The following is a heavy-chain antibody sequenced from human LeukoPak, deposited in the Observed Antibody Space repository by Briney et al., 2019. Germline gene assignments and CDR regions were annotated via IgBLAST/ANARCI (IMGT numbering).Heavy chain of an antibody. Sequence: SETLSLTCTVSGGSISNYYWSWIQQPPGKGLEWIGFISYSGSTNYNSTLRSRVTMSVDTSKNQLSLKLSSMTAADTAVYYCARGYCSGGTCYRTFFDQWGQGTLVTVSS. D-gene: IGHD2-15*01. CDR2: ISYSGST. CDR1: GGSISNYY. J-gene: IGHJ4*02. V-gene: IGHV4-59*01. CDR3: ARGYCSGGTCYRTFFDQ.